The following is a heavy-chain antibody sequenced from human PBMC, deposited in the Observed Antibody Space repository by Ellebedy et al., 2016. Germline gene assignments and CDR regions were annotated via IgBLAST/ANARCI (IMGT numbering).Heavy chain of an antibody. Sequence: GGSLRLXCAASGFTFSNYGMHWVRQAPGKGLEWVAVIWYDASNKYYADSVQGRFTISRDNSKNILYLQMNSLRAEDTALYYCARYDSGKRFDPWGQGTLVSVSS. CDR2: IWYDASNK. V-gene: IGHV3-33*01. CDR3: ARYDSGKRFDP. D-gene: IGHD3-10*01. J-gene: IGHJ5*02. CDR1: GFTFSNYG.